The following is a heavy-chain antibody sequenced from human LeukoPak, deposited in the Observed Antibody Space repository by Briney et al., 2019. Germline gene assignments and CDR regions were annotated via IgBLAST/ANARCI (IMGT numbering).Heavy chain of an antibody. Sequence: ASVKVSCKASGYTFTSYGIIWVRQAPGQGLEWMGWISAYNGNTNYAQKLQGRVTMTTDTSTSTAYMELRSLRSDDTAVYYCARDPSIAAAGYYYYYGMDVWGQGTTVTVSS. CDR3: ARDPSIAAAGYYYYYGMDV. V-gene: IGHV1-18*01. D-gene: IGHD6-13*01. J-gene: IGHJ6*02. CDR1: GYTFTSYG. CDR2: ISAYNGNT.